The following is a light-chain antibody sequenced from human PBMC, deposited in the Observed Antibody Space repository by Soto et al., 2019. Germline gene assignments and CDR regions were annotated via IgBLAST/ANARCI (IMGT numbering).Light chain of an antibody. V-gene: IGLV3-1*01. CDR2: QDS. CDR3: QAWDSSTALV. Sequence: ELTQPPSVSVSPGQTASITCSGDKLGDKYACWYQQKPGQSPVLVIYQDSKRPSGIPERFSGSNSGNTATLTISGTQAMDEADYYCQAWDSSTALVFGGGTKLTVL. CDR1: KLGDKY. J-gene: IGLJ2*01.